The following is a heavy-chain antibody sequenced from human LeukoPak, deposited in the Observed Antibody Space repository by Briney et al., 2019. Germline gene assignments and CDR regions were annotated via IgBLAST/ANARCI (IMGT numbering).Heavy chain of an antibody. CDR1: GGSFSGYY. V-gene: IGHV4-34*01. CDR3: ARGQYQLLLYYYYYMDV. J-gene: IGHJ6*03. CDR2: INHSGST. D-gene: IGHD2-2*01. Sequence: PSETLSLTCAVYGGSFSGYYWSWIRQPPGKGLEWIGEINHSGSTNYNPSLKSRVTISVDTSKNQFSLKLSSVTAADTAVYYCARGQYQLLLYYYYYMDVWGKATTVTVSS.